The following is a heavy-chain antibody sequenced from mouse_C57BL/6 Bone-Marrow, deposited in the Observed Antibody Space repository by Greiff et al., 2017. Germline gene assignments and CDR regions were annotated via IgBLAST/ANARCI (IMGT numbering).Heavy chain of an antibody. D-gene: IGHD2-5*01. CDR1: GYTFTSYG. CDR2: IYPRSGNT. Sequence: QVQLKESGAELVRPGASVKLSCKASGYTFTSYGISWVKQRPGQGLEWIGEIYPRSGNTYYNEKFKGKATLTVDKSSSTAYMELRSLTSEDSAVYFCARGSYYSNYFDYWGQGTTLTVSS. J-gene: IGHJ2*01. V-gene: IGHV1-81*01. CDR3: ARGSYYSNYFDY.